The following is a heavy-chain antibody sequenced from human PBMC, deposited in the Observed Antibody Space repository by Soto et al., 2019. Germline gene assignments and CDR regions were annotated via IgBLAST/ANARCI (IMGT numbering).Heavy chain of an antibody. V-gene: IGHV3-23*01. J-gene: IGHJ4*02. Sequence: GSLRLSCAASGFTFSTYAMSWVRQAPGKGLEWVSAISGSGGSTYYADSVKGRFTISRHNSKNTLYLQMNSLRAEDSAVYYCAKDLHGSGSYHDCWGQGTLVTVSS. CDR1: GFTFSTYA. CDR3: AKDLHGSGSYHDC. D-gene: IGHD3-10*01. CDR2: ISGSGGST.